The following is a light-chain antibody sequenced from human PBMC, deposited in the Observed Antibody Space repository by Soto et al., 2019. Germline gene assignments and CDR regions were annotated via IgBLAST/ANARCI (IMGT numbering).Light chain of an antibody. Sequence: QSVLTQPASVSGSPGQSITISCTGTRSDVGGYNYVSWYQQHPGKAPKLMIYEVSNRPSGVSNRFSGPKSGNTASLTISGLQAEDEADYYCNSYTSTSSWVFGGGTKLTVL. CDR2: EVS. CDR3: NSYTSTSSWV. J-gene: IGLJ3*02. V-gene: IGLV2-14*01. CDR1: RSDVGGYNY.